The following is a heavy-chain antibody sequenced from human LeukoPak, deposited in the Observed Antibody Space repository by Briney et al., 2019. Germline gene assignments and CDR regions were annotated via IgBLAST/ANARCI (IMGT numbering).Heavy chain of an antibody. D-gene: IGHD5-18*01. V-gene: IGHV3-23*01. CDR1: GFTFSSYA. CDR2: ISGSGGST. CDR3: ARALDLQLWLQGFDF. J-gene: IGHJ4*02. Sequence: GGSLTLSCAASGFTFSSYAMSWVRQAPGKGLERVSAISGSGGSTYYADSVKGRFTISRDNSKNTLYLQMNSLRAEDTAVYYCARALDLQLWLQGFDFWGQGTLVTVSS.